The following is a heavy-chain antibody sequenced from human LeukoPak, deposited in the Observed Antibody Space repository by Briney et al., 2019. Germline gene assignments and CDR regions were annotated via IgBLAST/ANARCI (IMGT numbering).Heavy chain of an antibody. CDR1: GYTFTGYY. CDR3: ARGGETTYYDYVWGSYRLDY. J-gene: IGHJ4*02. CDR2: INPNSGGT. D-gene: IGHD3-16*02. V-gene: IGHV1-2*02. Sequence: ASVKVSCKASGYTFTGYYMHWVRQAPGQGLEWMGWINPNSGGTNYAQKFQGRVTMTRDTSISTAYMELSRLRSDDTAVYYCARGGETTYYDYVWGSYRLDYWGQGTLVTVSS.